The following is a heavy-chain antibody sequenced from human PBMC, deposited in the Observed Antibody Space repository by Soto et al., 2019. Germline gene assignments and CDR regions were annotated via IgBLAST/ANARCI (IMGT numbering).Heavy chain of an antibody. CDR1: GFTFSDFA. V-gene: IGHV3-23*01. CDR3: ANHVYGGNPSSFGS. D-gene: IGHD4-17*01. CDR2: MTGSGDTT. Sequence: EVQLLESGGALVQPGGSLRLSCRGSGFTFSDFAMNWVRQAPNKGLGCVSTMTGSGDTTYYAESVKGRFTISRDNSNNHLFLHMTALRADDTAIYFCANHVYGGNPSSFGSWGQGTLVTVSS. J-gene: IGHJ4*02.